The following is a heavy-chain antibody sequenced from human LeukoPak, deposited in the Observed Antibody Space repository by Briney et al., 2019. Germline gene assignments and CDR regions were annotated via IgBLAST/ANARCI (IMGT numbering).Heavy chain of an antibody. Sequence: GGSLRLSCAASGFTFSSYAMSWVRQAPGKGLEWVSAISGSGGTTFHADSVKGRFTISRDNSKNTLYLQVNSLRAEDTAVYYCARGREQWLATYYFDYWGQGTLVTVSS. J-gene: IGHJ4*02. CDR3: ARGREQWLATYYFDY. CDR2: ISGSGGTT. D-gene: IGHD6-19*01. CDR1: GFTFSSYA. V-gene: IGHV3-23*01.